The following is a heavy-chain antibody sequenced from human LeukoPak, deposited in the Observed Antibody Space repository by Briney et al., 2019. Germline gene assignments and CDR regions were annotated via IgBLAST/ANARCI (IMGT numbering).Heavy chain of an antibody. CDR1: GGSISGYY. Sequence: SETLSLTCTVSGGSISGYYWSWIRQPPGKTLEWIGYIYSGSTNYNPSLKSRVTISVDTSKNQFSLELSSVTAADTAVYYCASGGPVTRFDYWGQGTLVTVSS. J-gene: IGHJ4*02. CDR3: ASGGPVTRFDY. V-gene: IGHV4-59*01. CDR2: IYSGST. D-gene: IGHD4-17*01.